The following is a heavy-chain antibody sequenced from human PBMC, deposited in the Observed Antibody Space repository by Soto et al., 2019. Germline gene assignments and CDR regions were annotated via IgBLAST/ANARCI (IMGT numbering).Heavy chain of an antibody. CDR3: ARAYDSNNWFDP. J-gene: IGHJ5*02. CDR1: GGSISSGVYY. CDR2: ISYSGST. D-gene: IGHD3-3*01. V-gene: IGHV4-31*03. Sequence: SETLSVTCPVAGGSISSGVYYWSWIRQHPGKGLEWIGYISYSGSTYYNPSLKSRLTISVDTSKNQFSLKLSSVTAADTAVYYCARAYDSNNWFDPWGQGTLVTVSS.